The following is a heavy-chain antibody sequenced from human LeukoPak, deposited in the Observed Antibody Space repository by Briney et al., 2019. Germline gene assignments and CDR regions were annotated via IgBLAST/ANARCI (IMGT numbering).Heavy chain of an antibody. CDR3: ASGIIGYCSSTSCFRNRDYYYYYMDV. D-gene: IGHD2-2*01. CDR1: GYTFTGYY. J-gene: IGHJ6*03. V-gene: IGHV1-2*02. CDR2: INPNSGGT. Sequence: ASVKVSCKASGYTFTGYYMHWARQAPGQGLEWMGWINPNSGGTNYAQKFQGRVTMTRDTSISTAYMELSRLRSDDTAVYYCASGIIGYCSSTSCFRNRDYYYYYMDVWGKGTTVTISS.